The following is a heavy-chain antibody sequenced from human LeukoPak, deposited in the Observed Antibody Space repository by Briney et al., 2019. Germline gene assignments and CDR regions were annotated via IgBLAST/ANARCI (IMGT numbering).Heavy chain of an antibody. CDR1: GGSISSYY. Sequence: SETLSLTCTVSGGSISSYYWSCIRQPPGKGLEWLGYTYYSGSTNYNPSLKSRVTKSQDTSKNQFSLKLSSVTAADTAVYYCARGCSGYYYYGMDVWGQGTTVTVSS. J-gene: IGHJ6*02. D-gene: IGHD3-10*02. V-gene: IGHV4-59*01. CDR2: TYYSGST. CDR3: ARGCSGYYYYGMDV.